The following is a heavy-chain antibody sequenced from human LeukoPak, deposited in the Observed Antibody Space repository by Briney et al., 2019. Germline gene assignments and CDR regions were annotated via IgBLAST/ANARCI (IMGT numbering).Heavy chain of an antibody. CDR1: GASITSYY. CDR3: AISLDASGWYFGVY. V-gene: IGHV4-59*01. Sequence: PSETLSLACTVSGASITSYYWSWIRQPPGKGLEWIGYNYYRGSANYNPSLKSRVTISVDTSKNQFSLNLNSVTAADSALYYCAISLDASGWYFGVYWGQGTLVTVSS. J-gene: IGHJ4*02. D-gene: IGHD6-19*01. CDR2: NYYRGSA.